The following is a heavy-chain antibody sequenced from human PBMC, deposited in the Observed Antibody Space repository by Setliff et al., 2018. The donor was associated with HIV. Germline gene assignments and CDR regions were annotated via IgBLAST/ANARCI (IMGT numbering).Heavy chain of an antibody. D-gene: IGHD4-17*01. CDR3: ASSTTVVTPFFGY. Sequence: SETLSLTCTVSGASISSSSYYWGWIRQPPGKGLEWIGSIYYSGSTYYNPSLKSRVTISVDTSKNQFSLKLSSVTAADTAVYYCASSTTVVTPFFGYWGQGTLVTVSS. CDR2: IYYSGST. CDR1: GASISSSSYY. J-gene: IGHJ4*02. V-gene: IGHV4-39*07.